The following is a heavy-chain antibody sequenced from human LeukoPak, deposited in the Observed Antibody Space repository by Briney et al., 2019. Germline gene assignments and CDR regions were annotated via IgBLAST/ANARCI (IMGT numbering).Heavy chain of an antibody. J-gene: IGHJ6*03. Sequence: SETLSLTCTVSGGSISSYYWSWIRQPAGKGLGWIGRIYTSGSTNYNASLKSRVSMSVDTSKNQFSLKLSSVTAADTAVYYCARGRVAGGLYYYYYMDVWGKGTTVTVSS. D-gene: IGHD6-13*01. V-gene: IGHV4-4*07. CDR3: ARGRVAGGLYYYYYMDV. CDR2: IYTSGST. CDR1: GGSISSYY.